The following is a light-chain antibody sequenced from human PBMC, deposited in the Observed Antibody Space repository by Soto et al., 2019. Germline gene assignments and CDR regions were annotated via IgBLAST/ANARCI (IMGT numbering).Light chain of an antibody. Sequence: EIVMTQSPATPSVSPGERATLSCRASQSVSNNLAWYQQKPGQAPRLLIYGASSRATDIPARFSGSGFGTEFTLTISSLQSEDFAVYYCQQYNNWPPITFGQGTRLEIK. CDR2: GAS. CDR3: QQYNNWPPIT. CDR1: QSVSNN. J-gene: IGKJ5*01. V-gene: IGKV3-15*01.